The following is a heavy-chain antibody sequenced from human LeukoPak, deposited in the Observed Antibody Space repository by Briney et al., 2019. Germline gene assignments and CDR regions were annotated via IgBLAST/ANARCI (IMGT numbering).Heavy chain of an antibody. V-gene: IGHV4-30-4*01. Sequence: SETLSLTCTVSGGSISSGDYYWSWIRQPPGKGLEWIGYIYYSGSTYYNPSLKSRVTISVDTSKNQFSLKLSSVTAADTAVYYCAASSYYHDSSGYDYWGQGTLVTVSS. J-gene: IGHJ4*02. CDR3: AASSYYHDSSGYDY. D-gene: IGHD3-22*01. CDR1: GGSISSGDYY. CDR2: IYYSGST.